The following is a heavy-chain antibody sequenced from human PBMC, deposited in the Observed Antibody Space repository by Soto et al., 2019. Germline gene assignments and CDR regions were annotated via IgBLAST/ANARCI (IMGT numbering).Heavy chain of an antibody. CDR3: AKDFYALYYFDY. CDR1: RFTFSIYS. J-gene: IGHJ4*02. Sequence: LXLSCSASRFTFSIYSISWVRQAPGKGLEWVSAISGSGGSTYYADSVKGRFTISRDNSKNTLYLQMNSLRAEDTAVYYCAKDFYALYYFDYWGQGTLVTVSS. D-gene: IGHD2-2*01. CDR2: ISGSGGST. V-gene: IGHV3-23*01.